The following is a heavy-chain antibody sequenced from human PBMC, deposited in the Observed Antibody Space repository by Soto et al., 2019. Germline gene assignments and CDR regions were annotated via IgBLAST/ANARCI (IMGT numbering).Heavy chain of an antibody. J-gene: IGHJ4*02. CDR3: AKAHAGRGYSYGSFDY. Sequence: SGGSLRLSCAASGFTFSSYAMSWVRQAPGKGLEWVSAISGSGGSTYYADSVKGRFTISRDNSKNTLYLQMNSLRAEDTAVYYCAKAHAGRGYSYGSFDYWGQGTLVTVSS. CDR2: ISGSGGST. D-gene: IGHD5-18*01. V-gene: IGHV3-23*01. CDR1: GFTFSSYA.